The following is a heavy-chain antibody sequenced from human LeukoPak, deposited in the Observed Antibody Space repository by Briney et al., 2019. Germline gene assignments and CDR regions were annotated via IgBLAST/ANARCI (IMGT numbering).Heavy chain of an antibody. Sequence: ASVKVSCKTSGYSSTAFYIHWVRQAPGQGLEWMGWINPNSGGTNYAQKFQGRVTMTRDTSISTAYMELSRLRSDDTAVYYCARDHSNYYDSSGPTVIAFDIWGQGTMVTVSS. CDR3: ARDHSNYYDSSGPTVIAFDI. CDR1: GYSSTAFY. CDR2: INPNSGGT. V-gene: IGHV1-2*02. J-gene: IGHJ3*02. D-gene: IGHD3-22*01.